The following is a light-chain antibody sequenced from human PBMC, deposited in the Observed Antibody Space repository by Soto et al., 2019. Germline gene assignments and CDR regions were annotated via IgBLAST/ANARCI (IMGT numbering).Light chain of an antibody. CDR2: EGI. Sequence: QSVLTQPASVSGSPGQSITISCTGTSNTIGGYNVVSWYQQHPGTAPKVIIYEGIKRPSGVSNRFSGSISGSTASLTISGLQAEEEADYYCCSYVGATTYVFGTGTKVTVL. CDR3: CSYVGATTYV. V-gene: IGLV2-23*01. CDR1: SNTIGGYNV. J-gene: IGLJ1*01.